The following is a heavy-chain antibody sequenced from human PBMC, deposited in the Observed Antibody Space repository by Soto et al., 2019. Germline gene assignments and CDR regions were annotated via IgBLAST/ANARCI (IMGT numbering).Heavy chain of an antibody. CDR2: IYYSGST. Sequence: SETLSLTCTVSGGPVSSYYWSWIRQPPGKGLEWIGYIYYSGSTNYNPSLKSRVTISVDTSKNQFSLKLSSVTAADTAVYYCARRNRYSNFDYWGQGTLVTVSS. CDR1: GGPVSSYY. J-gene: IGHJ4*02. D-gene: IGHD4-4*01. V-gene: IGHV4-59*08. CDR3: ARRNRYSNFDY.